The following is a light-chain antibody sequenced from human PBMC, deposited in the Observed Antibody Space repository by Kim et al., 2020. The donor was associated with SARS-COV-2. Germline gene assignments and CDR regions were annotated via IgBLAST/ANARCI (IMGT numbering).Light chain of an antibody. CDR1: QDISNY. V-gene: IGKV1-33*01. Sequence: SASVGDRGTITCQARQDISNYLNWYQQKPGKAPKLLIYDASNLETGVPSRFSGSGSGTDFTFTISSLQPEDIVTYYCQQYDNLMYTFGQGTKLEI. CDR2: DAS. CDR3: QQYDNLMYT. J-gene: IGKJ2*01.